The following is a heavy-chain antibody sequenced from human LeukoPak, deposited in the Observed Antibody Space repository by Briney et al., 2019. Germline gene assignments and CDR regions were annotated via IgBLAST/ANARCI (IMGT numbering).Heavy chain of an antibody. CDR2: ISYDGSNK. J-gene: IGHJ3*02. D-gene: IGHD3-10*01. V-gene: IGHV3-30-3*01. CDR3: ARDEGSYDAFDI. Sequence: GGSLRLSCAASGFTFSSYAMHWVRQAPGKGLEWAAVISYDGSNKYYADSVKGRFTTSRDNSKNTLYLQMNSLRAEDTAVYYCARDEGSYDAFDIWGQGTMVTVSS. CDR1: GFTFSSYA.